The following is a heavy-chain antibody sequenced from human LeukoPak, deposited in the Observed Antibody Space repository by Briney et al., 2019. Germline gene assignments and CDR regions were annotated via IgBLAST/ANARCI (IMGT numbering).Heavy chain of an antibody. CDR3: ALGLPGSYFDI. V-gene: IGHV3-7*01. CDR2: IKQDGSEK. J-gene: IGHJ3*02. D-gene: IGHD2/OR15-2a*01. CDR1: GFTFSSYW. Sequence: PGGSLRLSCAASGFTFSSYWMSWVRQAPGKGLEWVANIKQDGSEKYYVDSVKGRFTISRDNAKNSLYLQMNSLRAEETAVYYCALGLPGSYFDIWGQGTMVTVSS.